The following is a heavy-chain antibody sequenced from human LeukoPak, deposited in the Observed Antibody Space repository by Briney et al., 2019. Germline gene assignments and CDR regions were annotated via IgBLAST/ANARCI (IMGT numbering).Heavy chain of an antibody. CDR1: GYTFTSYD. V-gene: IGHV1-8*01. J-gene: IGHJ6*02. D-gene: IGHD4-17*01. Sequence: ASVKVSCKASGYTFTSYDINWVRQATGQGLEWMGWMNPNSGNTGYAQKFQGRVTMTRNTSISTAYMELSSLRSEDTAVYYCATQGTTVTTRGWYYYGMDVWGQGTTVTVSS. CDR2: MNPNSGNT. CDR3: ATQGTTVTTRGWYYYGMDV.